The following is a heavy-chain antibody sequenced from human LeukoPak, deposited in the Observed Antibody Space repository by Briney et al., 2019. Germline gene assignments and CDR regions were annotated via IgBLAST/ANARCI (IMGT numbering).Heavy chain of an antibody. CDR1: GGTFSCYA. CDR3: AHSRLNCGGDCYAHSETNDY. CDR2: IIPIFGIA. V-gene: IGHV1-69*10. Sequence: SVKVSCKASGGTFSCYAIGWVRQAAGQGLAGMGRIIPIFGIAHYAQKFQGRVTIAADKSTSTAYMELSSLRSEDTAVYYCAHSRLNCGGDCYAHSETNDYCGQGTLVTVSS. D-gene: IGHD2-21*02. J-gene: IGHJ4*02.